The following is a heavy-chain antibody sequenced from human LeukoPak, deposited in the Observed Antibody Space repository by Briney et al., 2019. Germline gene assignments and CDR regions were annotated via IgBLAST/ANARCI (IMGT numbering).Heavy chain of an antibody. CDR3: APGRSFHGMDV. V-gene: IGHV3-74*01. Sequence: GSLRLSCAASGFTFSSYWMHWVRQAPGKGVEGVSRVSSEGKSTSFADSVKGRFTISRDNAKNTLYLQMNSLRAEDTAVYYCAPGRSFHGMDVWGQGTTVTVSS. CDR1: GFTFSSYW. CDR2: VSSEGKST. D-gene: IGHD3-3*02. J-gene: IGHJ6*02.